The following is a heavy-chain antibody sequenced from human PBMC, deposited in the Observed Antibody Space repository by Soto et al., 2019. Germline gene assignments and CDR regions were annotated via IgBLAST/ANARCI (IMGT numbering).Heavy chain of an antibody. J-gene: IGHJ4*02. V-gene: IGHV3-7*01. CDR1: GFSFSSYW. CDR2: IKQDGGEQ. CDR3: ARESHAHFDY. Sequence: GRSLRLSCAASGFSFSSYWMSWVRQAPGKSLEWVASIKQDGGEQYYVDSVRGRFTISKDNARNSLYLHLNSLRGGDTAVYFCARESHAHFDYWGQGTLVTVSS.